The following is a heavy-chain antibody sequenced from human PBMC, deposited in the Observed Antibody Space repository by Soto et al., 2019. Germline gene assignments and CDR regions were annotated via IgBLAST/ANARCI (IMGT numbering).Heavy chain of an antibody. J-gene: IGHJ4*02. CDR2: IHYNGNT. V-gene: IGHV4-59*01. CDR1: GDSISSYS. D-gene: IGHD5-12*01. CDR3: AREGNLGRWLQPLDF. Sequence: SETLSLTCTVSGDSISSYSGSWVRQPPGKGLEWIGNIHYNGNTKYNPSLKSRVTMSLDTSKNQFSLRLISVTAADTAKYFCAREGNLGRWLQPLDFWGQGTLVTVSS.